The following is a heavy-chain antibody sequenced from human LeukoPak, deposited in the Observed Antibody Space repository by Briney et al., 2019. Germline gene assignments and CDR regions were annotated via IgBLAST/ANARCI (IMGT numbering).Heavy chain of an antibody. J-gene: IGHJ4*02. CDR3: ANFYGDYVV. D-gene: IGHD4-17*01. Sequence: SVKVSCKASGGTFSSYAISWVRQTPGQGLEWMGGITPIFGTANYAQKFQGKVTITADESTSTAYMELSSLRSEDTAVYYCANFYGDYVVWGQGTLVTVSS. CDR1: GGTFSSYA. CDR2: ITPIFGTA. V-gene: IGHV1-69*13.